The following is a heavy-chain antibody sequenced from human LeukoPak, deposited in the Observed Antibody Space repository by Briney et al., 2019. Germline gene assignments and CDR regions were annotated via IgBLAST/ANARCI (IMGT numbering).Heavy chain of an antibody. V-gene: IGHV4-38-2*02. D-gene: IGHD2-15*01. CDR1: GYSISSGYY. Sequence: PSETLSLTCTVSGYSISSGYYWGWIRQPPGKGLEWIGSIYHSGSTYYNPSLKSRVTISVDTSKNQFSLKLSSVTAADTAVYYCARGEVVAATPPYNWFDPWGQGTLVTVSS. J-gene: IGHJ5*02. CDR2: IYHSGST. CDR3: ARGEVVAATPPYNWFDP.